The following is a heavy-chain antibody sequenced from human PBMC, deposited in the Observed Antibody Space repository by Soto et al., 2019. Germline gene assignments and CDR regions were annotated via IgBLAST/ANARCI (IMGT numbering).Heavy chain of an antibody. Sequence: QVQLQESGPGLVKPSETLSLTCSVSGDSVSSYYWSWIRQPPGKGLEWIGYVYYDGSTNYNPSLETRVTISLDTSKNRVSLRLSSVTAPDAAVYHCARGRRAPPVCYGLDVWGKGQRSPSPQ. CDR2: VYYDGST. J-gene: IGHJ6*01. V-gene: IGHV4-59*02. D-gene: IGHD6-6*01. CDR1: GDSVSSYY. CDR3: ARGRRAPPVCYGLDV.